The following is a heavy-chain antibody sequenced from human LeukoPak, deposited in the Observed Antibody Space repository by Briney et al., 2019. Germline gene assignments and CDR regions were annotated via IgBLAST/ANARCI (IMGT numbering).Heavy chain of an antibody. V-gene: IGHV3-23*01. CDR3: AKETAERGYSYGFYYYYGMDV. CDR1: GFTFSSYA. D-gene: IGHD5-18*01. CDR2: ISSSGGST. Sequence: PGGSLRLSCAASGFTFSSYAMSWVRQAPGKGLEWVSAISSSGGSTYYADSVKGRFTISRDNSKNTLYLQMNSLRAEDTAVYYCAKETAERGYSYGFYYYYGMDVWGQGTTVTVSS. J-gene: IGHJ6*02.